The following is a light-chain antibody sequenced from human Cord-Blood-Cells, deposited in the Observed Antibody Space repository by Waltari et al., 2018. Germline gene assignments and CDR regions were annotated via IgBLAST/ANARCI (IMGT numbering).Light chain of an antibody. V-gene: IGLV1-40*01. CDR3: QSYDSSLSVV. J-gene: IGLJ2*01. Sequence: QSVLTQPPSVPGAPGQRVTISRTGSSTNTGAGYDVHWYQQLPGTAPNLLIYGNSNRPSGVPDRFSGSKSGTSASLAITGLQAEDEADYYCQSYDSSLSVVFGGGTKLTVL. CDR2: GNS. CDR1: STNTGAGYD.